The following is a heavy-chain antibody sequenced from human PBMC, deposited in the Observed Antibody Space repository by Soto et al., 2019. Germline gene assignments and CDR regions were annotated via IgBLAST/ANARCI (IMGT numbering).Heavy chain of an antibody. Sequence: PGGSLRLSCAASGFTFSNAWMSWVRQAPGKGLEWVGRIKSKTDGGTTDYAAPVKGRFTISRDDSKNTLYLQMNSLRTEDTAVYYCTTCTGVRLGYYYGMDVWGQGTTVTVSS. J-gene: IGHJ6*02. D-gene: IGHD3-10*02. CDR1: GFTFSNAW. CDR3: TTCTGVRLGYYYGMDV. CDR2: IKSKTDGGTT. V-gene: IGHV3-15*01.